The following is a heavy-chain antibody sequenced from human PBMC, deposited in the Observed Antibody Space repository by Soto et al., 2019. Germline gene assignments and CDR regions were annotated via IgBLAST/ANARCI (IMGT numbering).Heavy chain of an antibody. D-gene: IGHD3-22*01. V-gene: IGHV3-23*01. CDR1: GFTFSSYA. CDR3: AKRRYYYDSSGYDY. J-gene: IGHJ4*02. Sequence: GGSLRLSCAASGFTFSSYAMSWVRQAPGKGLEWVPAISGSGGSTYYADSVKGRFTISRDSSKNTLYLQMNSLRAGDTAVYYCAKRRYYYDSSGYDYWGQGTLVTVSS. CDR2: ISGSGGST.